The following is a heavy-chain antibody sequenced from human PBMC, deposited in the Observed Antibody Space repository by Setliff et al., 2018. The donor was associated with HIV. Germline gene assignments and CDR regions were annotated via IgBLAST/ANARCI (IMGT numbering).Heavy chain of an antibody. J-gene: IGHJ3*02. V-gene: IGHV1-58*01. Sequence: SVKVSCKASGFTFTNSAVQWVRQARGQRLEWIGRIVVGSGNTNYAQKLQERVTITRDISTSRAYMELSGLRTEDTAVYYCAADPQTGTTSYDAFDIWGQGTVVTVSS. CDR3: AADPQTGTTSYDAFDI. CDR1: GFTFTNSA. CDR2: IVVGSGNT. D-gene: IGHD1-7*01.